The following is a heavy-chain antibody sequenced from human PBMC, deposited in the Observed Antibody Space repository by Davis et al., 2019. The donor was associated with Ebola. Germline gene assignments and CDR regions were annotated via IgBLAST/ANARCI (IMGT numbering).Heavy chain of an antibody. J-gene: IGHJ5*02. D-gene: IGHD6-13*01. CDR2: IYHSGST. V-gene: IGHV4-4*02. CDR3: ASGSSSWYRGDWFDP. CDR1: GGSISSSNW. Sequence: SETLSLTCAVSGGSISSSNWWSWVRQPPGKGLEWIGEIYHSGSTNYNPSLKSRVTISVDKSKNQFSLKLSSVTAADTAVYYCASGSSSWYRGDWFDPWGQGTLVTVSS.